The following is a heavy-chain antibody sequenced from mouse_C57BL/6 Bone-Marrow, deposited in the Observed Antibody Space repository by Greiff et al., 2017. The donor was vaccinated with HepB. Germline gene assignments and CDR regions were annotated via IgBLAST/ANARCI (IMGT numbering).Heavy chain of an antibody. Sequence: VQLQQSGAELVRPGASVKLSCTASGYTFTSYGISWVRQTPGKGLEWIGDIYPKSGNTYYNEKFKGKATLTADTSSSKVYMELRRLTSEDDAVYYCARGTYYDGDAMDYWGRGTSVTVSS. CDR1: GYTFTSYG. J-gene: IGHJ4*01. D-gene: IGHD1-1*01. V-gene: IGHV1-81*01. CDR3: ARGTYYDGDAMDY. CDR2: IYPKSGNT.